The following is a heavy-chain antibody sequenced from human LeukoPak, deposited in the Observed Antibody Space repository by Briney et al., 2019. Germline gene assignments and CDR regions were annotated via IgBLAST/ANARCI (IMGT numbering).Heavy chain of an antibody. CDR1: GGSISIYY. CDR3: AAGSSGGLSYFDY. D-gene: IGHD6-6*01. J-gene: IGHJ4*02. V-gene: IGHV4-59*01. CDR2: VYYSGRT. Sequence: PSETLSLTCSVSGGSISIYYWSWIPQPPGKGLEWIGYVYYSGRTNYNPSLKSRVTISADTSKTQFTLKLTTVTAADTAVYYCAAGSSGGLSYFDYWGQGTLVTVSS.